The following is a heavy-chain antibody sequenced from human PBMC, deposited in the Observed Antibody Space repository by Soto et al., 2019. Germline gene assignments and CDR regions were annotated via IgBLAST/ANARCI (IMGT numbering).Heavy chain of an antibody. V-gene: IGHV1-3*01. CDR3: ARGGSGSYARFDP. Sequence: ASVKVSCKASGYTFTSYAMHWVRQAPGQRLEWMGWINAGNGNTKYSQKFQGRVTMTRDTSISTAYMELSRLRSDDTAVYYCARGGSGSYARFDPWGQGTLVTVSS. D-gene: IGHD1-26*01. J-gene: IGHJ5*02. CDR1: GYTFTSYA. CDR2: INAGNGNT.